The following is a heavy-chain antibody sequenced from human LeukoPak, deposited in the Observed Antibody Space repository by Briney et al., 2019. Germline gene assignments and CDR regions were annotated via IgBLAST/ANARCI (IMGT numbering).Heavy chain of an antibody. V-gene: IGHV1-3*01. J-gene: IGHJ4*02. D-gene: IGHD1-7*01. CDR2: INAGNGNT. CDR1: GYTFTSYA. CDR3: ARGGITGTFDY. Sequence: ASVKVSCKASGYTFTSYAMHWVRQAPGQRLEWMGWINAGNGNTKYSQKFQGRVTITRDTSASTAYMELSSLRSEGTAVYYCARGGITGTFDYWGQGTLVTVSS.